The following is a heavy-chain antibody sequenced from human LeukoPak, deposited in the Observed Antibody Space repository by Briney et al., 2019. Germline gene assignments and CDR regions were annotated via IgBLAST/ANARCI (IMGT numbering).Heavy chain of an antibody. Sequence: SETLSLTCNVSGAYISSSYWSWIRQPPGKGLEWIGYIYYTGRTSYSPSLRRRVSMSADTSKNQFSLKLSSVTAADTAVYYCARTYYDFWSGYYRVFDYWGQGTLVTVSS. J-gene: IGHJ4*02. D-gene: IGHD3-3*01. CDR3: ARTYYDFWSGYYRVFDY. V-gene: IGHV4-59*08. CDR1: GAYISSSY. CDR2: IYYTGRT.